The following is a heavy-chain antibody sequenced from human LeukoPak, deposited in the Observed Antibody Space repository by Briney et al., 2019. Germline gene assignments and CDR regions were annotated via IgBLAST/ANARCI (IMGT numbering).Heavy chain of an antibody. V-gene: IGHV3-21*01. J-gene: IGHJ3*02. Sequence: GGSLRLSCAASGFTFSSYSMNWVRQAPGKGLEWVSSISSSSSYIYYADSVKGRFTISRDNAKNSLYLQMNSLRAEDTAVYYCARVSRIQLWLRAFDIWGQGTMVTVSS. CDR3: ARVSRIQLWLRAFDI. CDR1: GFTFSSYS. D-gene: IGHD5-18*01. CDR2: ISSSSSYI.